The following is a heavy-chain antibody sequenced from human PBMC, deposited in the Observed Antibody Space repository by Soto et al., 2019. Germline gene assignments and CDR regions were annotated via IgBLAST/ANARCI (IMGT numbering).Heavy chain of an antibody. Sequence: GSPRISLFAPGFTLIRYASRWVPQAPGPRPEWVATFSGGRDTTWHADSVKGRFTVSRDSSKNTLSLQMNSLRPEDTALYYCAKATSATCTGSICYSFDYWGQGTLVTVYS. CDR3: AKATSATCTGSICYSFDY. CDR1: GFTLIRYA. J-gene: IGHJ4*02. CDR2: FSGGRDTT. V-gene: IGHV3-23*01. D-gene: IGHD2-21*01.